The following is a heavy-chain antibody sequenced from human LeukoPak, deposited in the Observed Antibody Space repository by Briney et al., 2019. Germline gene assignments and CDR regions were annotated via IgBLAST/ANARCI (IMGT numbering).Heavy chain of an antibody. D-gene: IGHD3-3*01. CDR1: GFTFSDYY. J-gene: IGHJ3*02. CDR3: ASTIFGVVTHDAFDI. Sequence: KTGGSLRLSCAASGFTFSDYYMSWIRQAPGKGLEWVSYISSSSSYTNYADSVKGRFTISRDNAKNSLYLQMNSLRAEDTAVYYCASTIFGVVTHDAFDIWGQGTMVTASS. V-gene: IGHV3-11*06. CDR2: ISSSSSYT.